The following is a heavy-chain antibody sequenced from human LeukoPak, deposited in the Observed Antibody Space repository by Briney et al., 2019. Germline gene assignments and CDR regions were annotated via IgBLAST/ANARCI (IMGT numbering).Heavy chain of an antibody. CDR1: GGAFSSYA. V-gene: IGHV1-69*04. Sequence: GASVKVSCKASGGAFSSYAISWVRQAPGQGLEWMGRIIPILGIANYAQKFQGRVTITADKSTSTAYMELSSLRSEDTAVYYCARDLGQWLALAHFDYWGQGTLVTVSS. CDR3: ARDLGQWLALAHFDY. D-gene: IGHD6-19*01. CDR2: IIPILGIA. J-gene: IGHJ4*02.